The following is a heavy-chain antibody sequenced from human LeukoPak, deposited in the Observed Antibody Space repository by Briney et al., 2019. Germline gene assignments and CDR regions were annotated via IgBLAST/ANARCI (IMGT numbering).Heavy chain of an antibody. CDR2: ISSSSSYI. J-gene: IGHJ4*02. CDR1: GFTFSSYS. Sequence: GGSLRLSCAASGFTFSSYSMNWVRQAPGKGLEWGSSISSSSSYIYYADSVKGRFTISRDNAKNSLYLQMNSLRAEDTAVYYCARSVGYCSGGSCFLVDYWGQGTLVTVSS. V-gene: IGHV3-21*01. D-gene: IGHD2-15*01. CDR3: ARSVGYCSGGSCFLVDY.